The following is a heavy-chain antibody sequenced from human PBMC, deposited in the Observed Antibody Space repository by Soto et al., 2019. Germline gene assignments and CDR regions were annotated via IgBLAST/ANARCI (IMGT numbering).Heavy chain of an antibody. V-gene: IGHV1-8*01. CDR2: INPNSGNT. CDR1: GYIFTNYD. J-gene: IGHJ5*02. D-gene: IGHD4-17*01. Sequence: QVQLVQSGAEVKKPGASVKVSCKASGYIFTNYDINWVRQATGQGLEYLGWINPNSGNTGYVQKFKGRVTMTRNTSRNTAYMELNSLRSEDTAVYYCARGIKYGDYSGCFDPWGQGTLVTVSS. CDR3: ARGIKYGDYSGCFDP.